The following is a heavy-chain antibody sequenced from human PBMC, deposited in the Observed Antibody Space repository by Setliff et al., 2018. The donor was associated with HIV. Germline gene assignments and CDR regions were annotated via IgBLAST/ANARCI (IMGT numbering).Heavy chain of an antibody. CDR1: GFTFTSSA. J-gene: IGHJ5*02. Sequence: SVKVSCKASGFTFTSSAVQWVRQTRGQRLEWIGWIVVGSGNTNYAQKFQERVTITRDMSTSTAYMELRSLRSDDTAVYYCARAEAVAHLYPWGQGTLVTVSS. CDR2: IVVGSGNT. V-gene: IGHV1-58*01. CDR3: ARAEAVAHLYP. D-gene: IGHD6-19*01.